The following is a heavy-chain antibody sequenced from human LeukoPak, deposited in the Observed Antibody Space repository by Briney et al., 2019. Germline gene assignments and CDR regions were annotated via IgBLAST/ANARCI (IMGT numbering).Heavy chain of an antibody. CDR3: ARGGAVGATKVLDY. Sequence: GGSLRLSCAASGFTFSSYWMSWVRQAPGKGLEWVANTKQDGSEKYYVDSVKGRFTISRDNAKNSLYLQMNSLRAEDTAVYYCARGGAVGATKVLDYWGQGTLVTVSS. D-gene: IGHD1-26*01. J-gene: IGHJ4*02. CDR1: GFTFSSYW. CDR2: TKQDGSEK. V-gene: IGHV3-7*01.